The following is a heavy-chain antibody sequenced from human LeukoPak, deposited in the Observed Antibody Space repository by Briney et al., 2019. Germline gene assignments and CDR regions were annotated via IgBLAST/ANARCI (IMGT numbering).Heavy chain of an antibody. J-gene: IGHJ4*02. CDR1: GYSFTSYW. V-gene: IGHV5-51*01. D-gene: IGHD5-24*01. CDR2: IYPGDSDT. CDR3: ARTAEMATIENDF. Sequence: GESLKISCKGSGYSFTSYWIGWVRQMPGKGLEWMGIIYPGDSDTRYSPSFQGQVTISADKSISTVYLQWTSLKASDTAMYFCARTAEMATIENDFWGQGTLVTVSS.